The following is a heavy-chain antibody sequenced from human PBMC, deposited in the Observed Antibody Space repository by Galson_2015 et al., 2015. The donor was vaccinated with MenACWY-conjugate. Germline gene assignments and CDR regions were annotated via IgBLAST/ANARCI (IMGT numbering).Heavy chain of an antibody. CDR2: ISSSSSTI. Sequence: SLRLSCAASGFTFSGSAMHWVRQAPGKGLEWVSYISSSSSTIYYADSVKGRFTISRDNAKNSLYLQMNSLRDEDTAVYYCAREFTLDYWGQGTLVTVSS. CDR1: GFTFSGSA. J-gene: IGHJ4*02. V-gene: IGHV3-48*02. CDR3: AREFTLDY.